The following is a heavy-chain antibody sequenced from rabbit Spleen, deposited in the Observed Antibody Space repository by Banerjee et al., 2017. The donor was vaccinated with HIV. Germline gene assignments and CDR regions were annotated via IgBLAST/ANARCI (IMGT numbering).Heavy chain of an antibody. CDR1: GFSFSCGYV. D-gene: IGHD2-1*01. CDR2: INAATGKP. J-gene: IGHJ4*01. Sequence: QEQLEESGGDLVKPEGSLTLTCTASGFSFSCGYVMCWVRQAPGKGLEWIACINAATGKPVYATWAKGRFTISRTSSTTVTLRMTSLTVADRATYFCARDLVGVIGWNFYLWGPGTLVTVS. V-gene: IGHV1S45*01. CDR3: ARDLVGVIGWNFYL.